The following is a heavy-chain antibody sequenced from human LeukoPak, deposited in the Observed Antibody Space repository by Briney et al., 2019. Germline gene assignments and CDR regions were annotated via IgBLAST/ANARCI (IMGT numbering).Heavy chain of an antibody. D-gene: IGHD1-26*01. CDR2: IKQDGSEK. J-gene: IGHJ4*02. CDR3: ARVSGSYYVRYYFDY. V-gene: IGHV3-7*01. Sequence: PGGSLRLSCVASGFTFSRYWMSWVRQAPGKGLEWVANIKQDGSEKYYVDSVKGRFTISRDNAKNSLYLQMNSLRAEDTAVYYCARVSGSYYVRYYFDYWGQGTLVTVSS. CDR1: GFTFSRYW.